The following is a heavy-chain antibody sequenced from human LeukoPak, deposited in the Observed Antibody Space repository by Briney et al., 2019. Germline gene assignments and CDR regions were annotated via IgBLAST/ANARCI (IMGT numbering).Heavy chain of an antibody. V-gene: IGHV4-38-2*02. CDR1: GYSISSGYY. J-gene: IGHJ3*02. CDR2: IYHSGST. CDR3: ARSVWYADAFDI. D-gene: IGHD2-15*01. Sequence: PSETLSLTCTVSGYSISSGYYWSWIRQPPGKGLEWIGYIYHSGSTYYNPSLKSRVTISVDRSKNQFSLKLSSVTAADTAVYYCARSVWYADAFDIWGQGTMVTVSS.